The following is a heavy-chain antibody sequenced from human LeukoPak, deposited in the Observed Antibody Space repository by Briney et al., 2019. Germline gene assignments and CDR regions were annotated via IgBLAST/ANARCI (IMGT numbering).Heavy chain of an antibody. CDR3: AKEFTRWHFDS. CDR2: VTSYGSKT. V-gene: IGHV3-30-3*02. D-gene: IGHD5-24*01. CDR1: GFTFSHSP. Sequence: GGSLRLPCVGSGFTFSHSPLHWVRQAPGKGLEWVAVVTSYGSKTYYTESVKDRFTISRDNSKDTVYLEMNSLRPDDTGVYYCAKEFTRWHFDSWGQGTLVTVS. J-gene: IGHJ4*02.